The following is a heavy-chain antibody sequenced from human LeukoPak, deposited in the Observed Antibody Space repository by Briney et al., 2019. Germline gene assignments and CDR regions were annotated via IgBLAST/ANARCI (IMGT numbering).Heavy chain of an antibody. CDR2: ISGSSTYI. CDR1: GFTFSSYS. Sequence: GGSLRLSCAASGFTFSSYSMNWVRQAPGKGLEWVSSISGSSTYIYYADSVKGRFTISRDNAKNSLYLQMNSLRAEDTAVYYCAREGPTSGSYDWFDPWGQGTLVTVSS. V-gene: IGHV3-21*01. D-gene: IGHD1-26*01. J-gene: IGHJ5*02. CDR3: AREGPTSGSYDWFDP.